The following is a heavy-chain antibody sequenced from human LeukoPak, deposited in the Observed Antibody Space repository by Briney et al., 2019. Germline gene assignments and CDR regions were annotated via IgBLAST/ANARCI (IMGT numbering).Heavy chain of an antibody. CDR1: GYTFTSYA. V-gene: IGHV7-4-1*01. CDR3: AIDRGGRPRYSGSSYGAFDI. D-gene: IGHD1-26*01. Sequence: ASVNVSCKASGYTFTSYAMNWVRQAPGQGLEWMGWINTNTGNSTYAQGFTGRFVLTLDSSVRAAYLKIGSIKAEDTAVYYCAIDRGGRPRYSGSSYGAFDIWGQGTMVTVSS. CDR2: INTNTGNS. J-gene: IGHJ3*02.